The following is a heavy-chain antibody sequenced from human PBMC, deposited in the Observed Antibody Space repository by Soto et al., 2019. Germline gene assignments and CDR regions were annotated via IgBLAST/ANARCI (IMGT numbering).Heavy chain of an antibody. Sequence: QVQLVQSGAEVKNPGASGKVSCKASGYTFTRYGIGWARQAPGQGLAWMGGINTYNGNTNYAQNVQGRVTLTTDTSTSTAYMELRSLRSNDTAIYYCAMVDVYVTPSPQDVWGQGPTVIVSS. J-gene: IGHJ6*02. V-gene: IGHV1-18*01. CDR1: GYTFTRYG. CDR3: AMVDVYVTPSPQDV. CDR2: INTYNGNT. D-gene: IGHD3-16*01.